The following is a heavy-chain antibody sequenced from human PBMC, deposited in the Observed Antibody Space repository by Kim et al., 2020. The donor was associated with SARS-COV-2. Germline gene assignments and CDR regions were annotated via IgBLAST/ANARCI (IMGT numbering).Heavy chain of an antibody. Sequence: YAKAVTGRFVFSLDTSVSTAYLQISSLKAEDTAVYYCARAFSYPWGMKDYWGQGTLVTVSS. CDR3: ARAFSYPWGMKDY. J-gene: IGHJ4*02. V-gene: IGHV7-4-1*02. D-gene: IGHD3-16*01.